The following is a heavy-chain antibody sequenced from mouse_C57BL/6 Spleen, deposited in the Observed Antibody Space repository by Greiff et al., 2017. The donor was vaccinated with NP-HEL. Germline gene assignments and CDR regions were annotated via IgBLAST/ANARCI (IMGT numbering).Heavy chain of an antibody. V-gene: IGHV1-80*01. CDR1: GYAFSSYW. D-gene: IGHD2-4*01. CDR2: IYPGDGDT. J-gene: IGHJ4*01. Sequence: VQLQQSGAELVKPGASVKISCKASGYAFSSYWMNWVKQRPGKGLEWIGQIYPGDGDTNYNGKFKGKATLTADKSSSTAYMQLSSLTSEDSAVYFCARSLYYDYDKNYAMDYWGQGTSVTVSS. CDR3: ARSLYYDYDKNYAMDY.